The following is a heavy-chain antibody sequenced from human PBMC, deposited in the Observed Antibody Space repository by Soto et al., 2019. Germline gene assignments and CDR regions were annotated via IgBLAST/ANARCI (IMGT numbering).Heavy chain of an antibody. V-gene: IGHV3-53*01. CDR3: ARDLSWGSNWYYYMDV. J-gene: IGHJ6*03. CDR1: GFTVSSNY. Sequence: GGSLRLSCAASGFTVSSNYMSWARQAPGKGLEWVSVIYSGGSTYYADSVKGRFTISRDNSKNTLYLQMNSLRAEDTAVYYCARDLSWGSNWYYYMDVWGKGTTVTVSS. D-gene: IGHD7-27*01. CDR2: IYSGGST.